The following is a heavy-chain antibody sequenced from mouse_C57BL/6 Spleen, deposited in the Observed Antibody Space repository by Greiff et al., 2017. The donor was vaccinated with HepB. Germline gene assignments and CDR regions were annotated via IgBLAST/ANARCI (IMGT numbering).Heavy chain of an antibody. J-gene: IGHJ2*01. CDR2: IYPGSGST. D-gene: IGHD1-1*01. Sequence: VQLQQPGAELVKPGASVKMSCKASGYTFTSYWITWVKQRPGQGLEWIGDIYPGSGSTNYNEKFKSKATLTVDTSTSTAYMQLSSLTSEDSAVYYCARNVYYYGSSYYFDYWGQGTTLTVSS. CDR1: GYTFTSYW. CDR3: ARNVYYYGSSYYFDY. V-gene: IGHV1-55*01.